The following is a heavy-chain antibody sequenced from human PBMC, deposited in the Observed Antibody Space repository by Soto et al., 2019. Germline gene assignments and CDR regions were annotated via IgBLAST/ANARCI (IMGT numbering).Heavy chain of an antibody. V-gene: IGHV5-51*01. J-gene: IGHJ6*02. D-gene: IGHD3-10*01. CDR2: IYPGDSDT. CDR3: ARHPPYYGSGSSSYYYYGMDV. CDR1: GYSCTNYW. Sequence: GELMKISSKGAGYSCTNYWIGWVRQMPGKGLEWMGIIYPGDSDTRYSPSFQGQVTISADKSISTAYLQWSSLKASDTAMYYCARHPPYYGSGSSSYYYYGMDVWGQGTTVTVSS.